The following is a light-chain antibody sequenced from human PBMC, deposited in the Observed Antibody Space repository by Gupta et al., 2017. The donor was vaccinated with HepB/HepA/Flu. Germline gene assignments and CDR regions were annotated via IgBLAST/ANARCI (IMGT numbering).Light chain of an antibody. CDR2: DAS. CDR1: QDISNY. Sequence: DHHLTQSPSSLSASVGDRVTITCQASQDISNYLNWYQQKPGKAPKLLIYDASNLETGVPSRFSGSGSGTDFTFTISSLQPEDIATYYCQQYDNLPAFTFGPGTKVDIK. J-gene: IGKJ3*01. CDR3: QQYDNLPAFT. V-gene: IGKV1-33*01.